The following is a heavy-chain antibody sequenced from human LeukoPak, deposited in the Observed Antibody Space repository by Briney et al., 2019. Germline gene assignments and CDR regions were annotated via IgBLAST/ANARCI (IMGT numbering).Heavy chain of an antibody. CDR1: GASITNDDYY. D-gene: IGHD2-2*01. V-gene: IGHV4-31*03. CDR2: IYFSGST. J-gene: IGHJ5*02. Sequence: PSQTLSLTCTVSGASITNDDYYWSWIRQHPGKGLEWIGYIYFSGSTYYNPTLTIRASVSVDTSKSQVSLRLTSVTAADTAVYYCVRQAPFSNWFDPWGQGTLVIVLS. CDR3: VRQAPFSNWFDP.